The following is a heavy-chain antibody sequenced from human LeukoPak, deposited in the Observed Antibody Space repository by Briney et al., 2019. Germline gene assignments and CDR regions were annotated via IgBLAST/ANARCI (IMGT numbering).Heavy chain of an antibody. J-gene: IGHJ4*02. V-gene: IGHV3-30*04. Sequence: GGSLRLSCAASGFTFSSYAMHWVRQAPGKGLEWVAVISYDGRNKYYAGSVKGRITISRDNSRNSLYLQMSSRRSKDTAVYYCVRDGYDSSGYYVDYWGQGTLVTVSS. CDR1: GFTFSSYA. CDR2: ISYDGRNK. CDR3: VRDGYDSSGYYVDY. D-gene: IGHD3-22*01.